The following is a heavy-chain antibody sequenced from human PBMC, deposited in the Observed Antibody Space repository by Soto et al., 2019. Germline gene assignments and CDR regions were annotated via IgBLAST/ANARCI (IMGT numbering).Heavy chain of an antibody. Sequence: QVQLVQSGAEVKKPGASVKVSCKASGYTFTSYGISWVRQAPGQGLEWMGWISAYNGNTNYAQKLQGRVTMTTDPSTSPAYMELRSLRSDDTAVYYCARDLVPGGYSSGWSADYWGQGTLVTVSS. V-gene: IGHV1-18*04. CDR3: ARDLVPGGYSSGWSADY. CDR1: GYTFTSYG. CDR2: ISAYNGNT. J-gene: IGHJ4*02. D-gene: IGHD6-19*01.